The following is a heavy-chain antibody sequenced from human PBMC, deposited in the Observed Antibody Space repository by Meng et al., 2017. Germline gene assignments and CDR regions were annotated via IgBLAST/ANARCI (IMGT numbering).Heavy chain of an antibody. CDR2: INSDGSST. Sequence: EVQLVESGGGLVQPGGSLRLSCAASGFTFSSYWMHWVRQAPGKGLVWVPRINSDGSSTSYADSMKGQFTISRDNSKNTLYLEMNSLRSEDTALYYCARDFDYWGQGTLVTVSS. CDR1: GFTFSSYW. J-gene: IGHJ4*02. CDR3: ARDFDY. V-gene: IGHV3/OR16-13*01.